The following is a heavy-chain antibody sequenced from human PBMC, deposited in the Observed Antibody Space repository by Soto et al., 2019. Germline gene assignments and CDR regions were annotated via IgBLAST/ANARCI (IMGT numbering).Heavy chain of an antibody. J-gene: IGHJ3*02. CDR2: ISGSGGST. CDR1: GFTFSSYA. V-gene: IGHV3-23*01. Sequence: EVQLLESGGGLVQPGGSLRLSCAASGFTFSSYAMNWVRQAPGKGLEWVSAISGSGGSTYYADSVKGRFTISRDNSKNTLYLHMNSLRAEDTAVYYCASVPYETDEDDAFDIWGQGTMVTVSS. CDR3: ASVPYETDEDDAFDI. D-gene: IGHD3-22*01.